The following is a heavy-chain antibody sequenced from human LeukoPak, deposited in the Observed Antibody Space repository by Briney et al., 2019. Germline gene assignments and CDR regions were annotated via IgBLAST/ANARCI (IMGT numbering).Heavy chain of an antibody. D-gene: IGHD6-6*01. CDR3: AREGSIAALRNWFDP. J-gene: IGHJ5*02. Sequence: SETLSLTCTVSGGSISSYYWSWIRQPPGKGLEWIGYIYYSGSTNYNPSLKSRVTISVDTSKNQFSLKLSSVTTADTAVYYCAREGSIAALRNWFDPWGQGTLVTVSS. V-gene: IGHV4-59*12. CDR1: GGSISSYY. CDR2: IYYSGST.